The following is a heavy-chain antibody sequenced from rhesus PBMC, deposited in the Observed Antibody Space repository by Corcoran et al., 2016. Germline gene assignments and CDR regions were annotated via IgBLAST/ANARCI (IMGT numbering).Heavy chain of an antibody. D-gene: IGHD2-2*01. Sequence: QVQLQESGPGLVKPSETLPLTCAVSGASITSNYWTWIRQAQGKGLEWIGRIHGSGGRTDYNPSLKSRVTISMDTSKNQFSLKLSSVTAADTAVYYCATYYRDWGQGVLVTVSS. CDR2: IHGSGGRT. J-gene: IGHJ4*01. V-gene: IGHV4S2*01. CDR3: ATYYRD. CDR1: GASITSNY.